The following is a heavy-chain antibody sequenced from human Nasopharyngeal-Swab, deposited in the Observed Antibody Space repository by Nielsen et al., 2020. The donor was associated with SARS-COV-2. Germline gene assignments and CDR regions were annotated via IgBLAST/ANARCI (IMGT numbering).Heavy chain of an antibody. J-gene: IGHJ6*02. Sequence: SESMSPAWALYGGSFTSYYWTWLSQSPGKVLEWIGEISHSGSTKYNPSLKSRLTISVDTSNNQFSLKLTSVTAADTGVYYCARIKRVPYSSLYYYVLDVWGPGTTVTVSS. CDR2: ISHSGST. CDR1: GGSFTSYY. V-gene: IGHV4-34*01. CDR3: ARIKRVPYSSLYYYVLDV. D-gene: IGHD2-21*01.